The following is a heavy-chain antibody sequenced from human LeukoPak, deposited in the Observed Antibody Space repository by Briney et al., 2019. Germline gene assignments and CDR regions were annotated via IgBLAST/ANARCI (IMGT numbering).Heavy chain of an antibody. CDR3: ARAGAETIFGVVTTWFDP. V-gene: IGHV4-34*01. J-gene: IGHJ5*02. Sequence: SETLSLTCAVYGGSFSGYYWSWIRQPPGKGLEWIGEINHSGSTNYNPSLKSRVTISVDTSKNQFSLKLSSVTAADTAVYYCARAGAETIFGVVTTWFDPWGQGTLVTVSS. CDR2: INHSGST. CDR1: GGSFSGYY. D-gene: IGHD3-3*01.